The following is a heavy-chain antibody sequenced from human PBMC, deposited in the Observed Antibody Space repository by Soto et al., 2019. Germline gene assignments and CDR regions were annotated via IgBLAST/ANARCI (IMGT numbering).Heavy chain of an antibody. J-gene: IGHJ4*02. CDR2: TRNKANSYTT. Sequence: EVQLVESGGGLVQPGGSLRLSCAASGFTFSDHYMDWVRQAPGKGLEWVGRTRNKANSYTTEYAASVKGRFTISRDDSKNSLYLQTNSLKTEDTVVYYCASGITGTTGSDYWGQGTLVTVSS. CDR3: ASGITGTTGSDY. V-gene: IGHV3-72*01. CDR1: GFTFSDHY. D-gene: IGHD1-7*01.